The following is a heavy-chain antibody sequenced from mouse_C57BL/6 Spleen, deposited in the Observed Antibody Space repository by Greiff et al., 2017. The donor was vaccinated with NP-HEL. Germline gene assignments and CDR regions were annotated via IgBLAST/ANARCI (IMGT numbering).Heavy chain of an antibody. CDR1: GFTFSSYT. Sequence: EVQGVESGGGLVKPGGSLKLSCAASGFTFSSYTMSWVRQTPEKRLEWVATISGGGGNTYYPDSVKGRFTISRDNAKNTLYLQMSSLRSEDTALYYCARPPGYYGSSPWYFDVWGTGTTVTVSS. CDR2: ISGGGGNT. CDR3: ARPPGYYGSSPWYFDV. V-gene: IGHV5-9*01. J-gene: IGHJ1*03. D-gene: IGHD1-1*01.